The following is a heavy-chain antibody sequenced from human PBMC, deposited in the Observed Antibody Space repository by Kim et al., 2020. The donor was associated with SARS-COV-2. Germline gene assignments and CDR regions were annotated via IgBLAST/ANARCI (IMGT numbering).Heavy chain of an antibody. D-gene: IGHD2-21*02. Sequence: MKGRFTISRDNSKNTLYLQMNSLRAEDTAVYYCAKDSNCGGDCYSFIDYWGQGTLVTVSS. V-gene: IGHV3-30*02. CDR3: AKDSNCGGDCYSFIDY. J-gene: IGHJ4*02.